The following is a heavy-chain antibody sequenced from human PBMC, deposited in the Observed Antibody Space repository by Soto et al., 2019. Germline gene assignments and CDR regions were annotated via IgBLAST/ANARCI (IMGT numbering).Heavy chain of an antibody. CDR3: DSITGSFGYGMDV. D-gene: IGHD6-13*01. Sequence: SETLSLTCTVSGGSISSGDYYWSWIRRPPGKGLEWIGYIYYSGSTYYNPSLKSRVAISVDTSKNQFSLKLSSVTAADTAVYYCDSITGSFGYGMDVWGQGTTVTVSS. CDR2: IYYSGST. CDR1: GGSISSGDYY. V-gene: IGHV4-30-4*01. J-gene: IGHJ6*02.